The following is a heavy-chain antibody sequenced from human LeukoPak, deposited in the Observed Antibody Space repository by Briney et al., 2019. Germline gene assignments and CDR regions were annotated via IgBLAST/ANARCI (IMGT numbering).Heavy chain of an antibody. CDR1: GGSISSSNW. CDR2: INHSGST. J-gene: IGHJ4*02. CDR3: ARGWDSSGYIEPSHDY. Sequence: SETLSLTCAVSGGSISSSNWWSWVRQPPGKGLEWIGEINHSGSTNYNPSLKSRVTISVDTSKNQFSLKLSSVTAADTAVYYCARGWDSSGYIEPSHDYWGQGTLVTVSS. D-gene: IGHD3-22*01. V-gene: IGHV4-4*02.